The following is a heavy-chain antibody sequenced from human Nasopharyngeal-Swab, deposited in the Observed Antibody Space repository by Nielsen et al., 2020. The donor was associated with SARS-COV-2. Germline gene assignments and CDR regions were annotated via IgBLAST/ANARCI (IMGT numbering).Heavy chain of an antibody. CDR3: ARDKGMRDYVWGSYRSSYYYYYGMDV. Sequence: GESLKISCAGSGFTFSRYWMSWVRQAPGRGLEWVANIKQDGSEKYYEDPVKGRFTISRDNAKNSLYLQMNSLRAEDTAVYYCARDKGMRDYVWGSYRSSYYYYYGMDVWGQGTTVTVSS. CDR2: IKQDGSEK. V-gene: IGHV3-7*01. CDR1: GFTFSRYW. J-gene: IGHJ6*02. D-gene: IGHD3-16*02.